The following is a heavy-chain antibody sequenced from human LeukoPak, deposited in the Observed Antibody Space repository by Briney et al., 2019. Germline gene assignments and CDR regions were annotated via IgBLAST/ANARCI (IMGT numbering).Heavy chain of an antibody. D-gene: IGHD1-26*01. CDR3: ARDEASGSYAG. CDR2: IGTSSTTI. Sequence: GGSLRLSCAASGFTFSSYTMNWVRQPPGKGLEWVSNIGTSSTTIYYADSVKGRFTISRDNAKNSLYLQMNSLRAEDTAVYYCARDEASGSYAGWGQGTLVTVSS. CDR1: GFTFSSYT. V-gene: IGHV3-48*01. J-gene: IGHJ4*02.